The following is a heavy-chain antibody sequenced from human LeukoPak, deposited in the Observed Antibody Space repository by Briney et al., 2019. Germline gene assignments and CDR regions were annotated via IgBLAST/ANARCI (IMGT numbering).Heavy chain of an antibody. J-gene: IGHJ3*02. V-gene: IGHV1-2*02. D-gene: IGHD6-19*01. CDR1: GYTFTGYY. CDR2: INPNSGGT. CDR3: ATVGNEGAVAALDI. Sequence: EASVKVSCKASGYTFTGYYMHWVRQAPGQGLEWMGWINPNSGGTNYAQKFQGSVTMTRDTSISTAYMELSRLRSDDTAVYYCATVGNEGAVAALDIWGQGTMVTVSS.